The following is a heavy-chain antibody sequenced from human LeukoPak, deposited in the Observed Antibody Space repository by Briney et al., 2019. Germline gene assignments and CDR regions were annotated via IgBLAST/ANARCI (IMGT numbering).Heavy chain of an antibody. Sequence: SETLSLTCTVSGDSINSYHWGWIRQSAGKGLQWIGRVHISGSTNYNPSLRSRVAISMDKSKNQFSLKLNSVTAADTAVYYCARDDSSRDGSGGYHDWGQGTLVTVSS. CDR2: VHISGST. CDR1: GDSINSYH. V-gene: IGHV4-4*07. CDR3: ARDDSSRDGSGGYHD. D-gene: IGHD3-22*01. J-gene: IGHJ4*02.